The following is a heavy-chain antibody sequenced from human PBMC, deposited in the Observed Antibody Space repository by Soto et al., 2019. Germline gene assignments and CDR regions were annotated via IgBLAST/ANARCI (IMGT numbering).Heavy chain of an antibody. CDR3: ASDLSLGSNCYYYIDV. V-gene: IGHV3-48*01. Sequence: EVQLVESGGGLVQPGGSLRLSCATSGFILSDCAMNWVRQAPGKGLEWVSYISSSSSVIDYADSVKGRFTVSRDNARNSLYLQMNSLRAEDPAVYYCASDLSLGSNCYYYIDVWGKGTTVTVSS. CDR1: GFILSDCA. J-gene: IGHJ6*03. D-gene: IGHD3-16*01. CDR2: ISSSSSVI.